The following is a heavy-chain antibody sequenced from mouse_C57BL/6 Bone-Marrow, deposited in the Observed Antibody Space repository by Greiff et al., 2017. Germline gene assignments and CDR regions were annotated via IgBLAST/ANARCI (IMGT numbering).Heavy chain of an antibody. CDR3: AREGEIYYDYVRGY. CDR1: GYTFTSYW. V-gene: IGHV1-50*01. CDR2: IDPSDSYT. Sequence: QVQLQQPGAELVKPGASVKLSCKASGYTFTSYWMQWVQQRPGQGLEWIGEIDPSDSYTNYNQKFKGKATLTVDTSSSTAYMQLSSLTSEDSAVYYCAREGEIYYDYVRGYWGQGTTLTVSS. J-gene: IGHJ2*01. D-gene: IGHD2-4*01.